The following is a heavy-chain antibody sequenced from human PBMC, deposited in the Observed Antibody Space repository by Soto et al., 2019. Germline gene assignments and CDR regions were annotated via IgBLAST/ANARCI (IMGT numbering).Heavy chain of an antibody. CDR3: PSNVAPDS. CDR1: GLPFDDYG. Sequence: EVQLLESGGGLVQPGGSLTLSCAASGLPFDDYGMTWVRQAPGKGLGWVSTISESGGSTYYADSVQGRFTISRDNPKNTHYLQMNSLTADDTPLYFFPSNVAPDSWGRASLVTVCS. J-gene: IGHJ4*02. V-gene: IGHV3-23*01. D-gene: IGHD5-12*01. CDR2: ISESGGST.